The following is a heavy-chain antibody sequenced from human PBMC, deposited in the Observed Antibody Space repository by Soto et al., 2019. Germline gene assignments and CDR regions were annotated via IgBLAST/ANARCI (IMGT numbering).Heavy chain of an antibody. CDR3: ARGGEDTAMVIGWFDP. CDR2: ISAYNGNT. V-gene: IGHV1-18*01. CDR1: GYTFASYG. J-gene: IGHJ5*02. Sequence: GASVKVSCKASGYTFASYGISWVRQAPGQGLEWMGWISAYNGNTNYAQKLQGRVTMTTDTSTSTAYMELRSLRSDDTAVYYCARGGEDTAMVIGWFDPWGQGTLVTVSS. D-gene: IGHD5-18*01.